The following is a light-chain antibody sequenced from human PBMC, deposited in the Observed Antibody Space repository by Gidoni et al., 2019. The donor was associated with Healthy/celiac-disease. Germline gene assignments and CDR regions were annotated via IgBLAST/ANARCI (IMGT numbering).Light chain of an antibody. CDR3: QQYYSTPL. CDR1: QGISNS. CDR2: AAS. J-gene: IGKJ2*01. Sequence: IQMTQSPSSLSASVGDRVTITCRASQGISNSLAWYQQKPGKAPKLLLYAASRLESGVPSRCSGSGSGTDYTLTISSLQPEDFATYYCQQYYSTPLFGQGTKLEIK. V-gene: IGKV1-NL1*01.